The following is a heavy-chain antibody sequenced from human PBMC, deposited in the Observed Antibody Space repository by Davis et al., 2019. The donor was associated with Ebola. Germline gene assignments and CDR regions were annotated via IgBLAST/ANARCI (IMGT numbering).Heavy chain of an antibody. J-gene: IGHJ4*02. CDR3: ARRYCSGGSCFDY. CDR2: IDPSDSYT. V-gene: IGHV5-10-1*01. CDR1: GYSFTSYW. D-gene: IGHD2-15*01. Sequence: KVSCKGSGYSFTSYWISWVRQMPGKGLEWMGRIDPSDSYTNYSPSFQGHVTISADKSISTAYLQWSSLKASDTAMYYCARRYCSGGSCFDYWGQGTLVTVSS.